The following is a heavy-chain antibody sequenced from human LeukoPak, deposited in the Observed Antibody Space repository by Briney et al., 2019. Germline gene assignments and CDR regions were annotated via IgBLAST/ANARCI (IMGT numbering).Heavy chain of an antibody. CDR3: ARDTDYGDYYYGMDV. J-gene: IGHJ6*02. CDR2: IYYSGST. D-gene: IGHD4-17*01. V-gene: IGHV4-31*03. CDR1: GGSISSGGYY. Sequence: TLSLTCTVSGGSISSGGYYWSWIRQHPGKGLEWIGYIYYSGSTYYNPSLKSRVTISVDTSKNQFSLQLSSVAAADTAVYYCARDTDYGDYYYGMDVWGQGTTVTVSS.